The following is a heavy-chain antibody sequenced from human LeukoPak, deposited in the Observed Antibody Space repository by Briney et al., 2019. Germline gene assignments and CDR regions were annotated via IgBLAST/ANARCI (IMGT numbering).Heavy chain of an antibody. V-gene: IGHV1-2*04. J-gene: IGHJ6*02. CDR1: GYTFTGYY. CDR2: INPNSGGT. CDR3: ARGSLVVAATRYYGMDV. Sequence: ASVKVSCKASGYTFTGYYMHWVRQAPGQGLEWMGWINPNSGGTNYAQKFQGWVTMTRDTSISTAYMELSRLRSDDTAVYYCARGSLVVAATRYYGMDVWGQGTTVTVSS. D-gene: IGHD2-15*01.